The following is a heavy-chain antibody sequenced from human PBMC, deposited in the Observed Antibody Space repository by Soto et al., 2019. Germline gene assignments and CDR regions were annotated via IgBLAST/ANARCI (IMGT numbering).Heavy chain of an antibody. CDR3: ARTPPVAGSPYFDY. CDR1: GYTFTSYG. J-gene: IGHJ4*02. V-gene: IGHV1-18*01. D-gene: IGHD6-19*01. CDR2: ISAYNGNT. Sequence: ASVKGSCKASGYTFTSYGISWVRQAPGQGLEWMGWISAYNGNTNYAQKLQGRVTMTTDTSTSTAYMELRSLRSDDTAVYYCARTPPVAGSPYFDYWGQGTLVTVSS.